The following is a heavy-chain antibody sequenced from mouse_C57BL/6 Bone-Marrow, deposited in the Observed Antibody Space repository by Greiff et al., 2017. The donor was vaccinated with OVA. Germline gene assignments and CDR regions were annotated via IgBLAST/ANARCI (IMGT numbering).Heavy chain of an antibody. D-gene: IGHD2-4*01. CDR1: GYTFTSYT. Sequence: VQLQESGAELARPGASVKMSCKASGYTFTSYTMHWVKQRPGQGLEWIGYINPSSGYTKYNQKFKDKATLTADKSSSTAYMQLSSLTSEDSAVYYCARIYYDYDVVDYWGQGTTLTVSS. CDR3: ARIYYDYDVVDY. V-gene: IGHV1-4*01. CDR2: INPSSGYT. J-gene: IGHJ2*01.